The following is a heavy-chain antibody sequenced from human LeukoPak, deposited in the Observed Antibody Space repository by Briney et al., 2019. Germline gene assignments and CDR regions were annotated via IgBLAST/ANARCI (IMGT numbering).Heavy chain of an antibody. CDR1: GFTFSSYG. J-gene: IGHJ4*02. D-gene: IGHD2-2*01. Sequence: GGSLRLSCAASGFTFSSYGMHWVRQAPGKGLEGVAVISYDGSNKYYADSVKGRFTISRDNSKNTLYLQMNSLRAEDTAVYYCAKDFLPNYWGQGTLVTVSS. CDR3: AKDFLPNY. CDR2: ISYDGSNK. V-gene: IGHV3-30*18.